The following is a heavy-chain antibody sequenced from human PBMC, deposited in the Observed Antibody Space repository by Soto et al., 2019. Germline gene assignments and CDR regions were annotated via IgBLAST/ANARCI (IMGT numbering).Heavy chain of an antibody. J-gene: IGHJ1*01. CDR1: GFTFRNYA. V-gene: IGHV3-23*01. CDR2: LSGNGIST. CDR3: ARVRGIVGATGYCDH. D-gene: IGHD1-26*01. Sequence: EVNLLESGGGWVQPGGSLRLSCVASGFTFRNYAMTWVRQAPGKGLEWVSGLSGNGISTYYADSVKGRFTISRDNSDNTLSLQIRSLRADDTVVYYCARVRGIVGATGYCDHWGQGTLVTVSS.